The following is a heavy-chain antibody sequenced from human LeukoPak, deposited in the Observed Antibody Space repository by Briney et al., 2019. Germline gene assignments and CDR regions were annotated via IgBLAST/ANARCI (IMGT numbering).Heavy chain of an antibody. CDR2: ISGSGGST. V-gene: IGHV3-23*01. CDR3: ARVIAGTNDY. J-gene: IGHJ4*02. CDR1: GFTFSSYA. Sequence: GGSLRLPCAASGFTFSSYAMSWVRQAPGKGLEWVSAISGSGGSTYYADSVKGRFTISRDNAKNSLYLQMNSLRAEDTAVYYCARVIAGTNDYWGQGTLVTVSS. D-gene: IGHD6-13*01.